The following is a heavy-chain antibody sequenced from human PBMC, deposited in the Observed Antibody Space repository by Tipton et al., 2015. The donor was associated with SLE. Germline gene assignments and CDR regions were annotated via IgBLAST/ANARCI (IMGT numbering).Heavy chain of an antibody. CDR1: GGSISSSSYY. J-gene: IGHJ2*01. CDR2: IYYSGST. CDR3: ARGYCSGGRCSRWSYFDL. D-gene: IGHD2-15*01. Sequence: TLSLTCTVSGGSISSSSYYWGWIRQPPGKGLEWIGSIYYSGSTYYNPSLKSRVTISVDTSKNQFSLKLSSVTAADTAVYYCARGYCSGGRCSRWSYFDLWGRGTLVTVSS. V-gene: IGHV4-39*07.